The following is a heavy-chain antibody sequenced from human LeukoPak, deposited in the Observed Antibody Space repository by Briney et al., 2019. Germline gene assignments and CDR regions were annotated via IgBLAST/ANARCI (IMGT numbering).Heavy chain of an antibody. V-gene: IGHV4-39*07. D-gene: IGHD3-10*01. CDR3: TKSDGYGLIRI. Sequence: PSETLSLTCSVSGDSITGYYWGWIRQPPGKGLERIGNIYYTGYTYYNSSLKSRVTISLDTSKNQFSLKVISMTAADTAAYYCTKSDGYGLIRICGRGTMVTVSS. CDR2: IYYTGYT. CDR1: GDSITGYY. J-gene: IGHJ3*02.